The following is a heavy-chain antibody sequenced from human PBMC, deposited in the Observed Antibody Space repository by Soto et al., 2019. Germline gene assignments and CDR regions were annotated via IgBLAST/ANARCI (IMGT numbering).Heavy chain of an antibody. CDR1: GFTFSSYE. J-gene: IGHJ5*02. Sequence: GGSLRLSCTASGFTFSSYEMNWVRQAPGKGLEWLSEISSGGSTIFYADSVKGRFTISRDNAKNSLYLQMNSLRVEDTAVYYCAGKGHYNWFDPWGQGTLVTVSS. CDR2: ISSGGSTI. CDR3: AGKGHYNWFDP. V-gene: IGHV3-48*03.